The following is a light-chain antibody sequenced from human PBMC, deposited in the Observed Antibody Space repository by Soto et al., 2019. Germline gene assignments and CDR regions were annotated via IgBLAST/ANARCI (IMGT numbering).Light chain of an antibody. CDR2: GNN. Sequence: QSVLTQPPSVSGAPGQRVTISCTGSSSNIGAGYDVHWYQQLPGTAPKLLIYGNNNRPSGVPDRFSASKSGTSASLAITGLQAEDEADYYCQSYDSSLSAHVVFGGGTKLTVL. CDR1: SSNIGAGYD. CDR3: QSYDSSLSAHVV. V-gene: IGLV1-40*01. J-gene: IGLJ2*01.